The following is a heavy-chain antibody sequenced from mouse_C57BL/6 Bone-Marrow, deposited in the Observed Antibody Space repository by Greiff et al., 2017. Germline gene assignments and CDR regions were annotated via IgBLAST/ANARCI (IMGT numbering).Heavy chain of an antibody. Sequence: VQVVESGPGLVAPSQSLSITCTVSGFSLTSYAISWVRQPPGKGLEWLGVIWTGGGTNYNSAPKSRLSISKNNSKSHVFFIMNRLQTDNTARYYCARNSVYYGGSYGYWYFDVWGTGTTVTVSS. J-gene: IGHJ1*03. CDR2: IWTGGGT. CDR1: GFSLTSYA. D-gene: IGHD1-1*01. V-gene: IGHV2-9-1*01. CDR3: ARNSVYYGGSYGYWYFDV.